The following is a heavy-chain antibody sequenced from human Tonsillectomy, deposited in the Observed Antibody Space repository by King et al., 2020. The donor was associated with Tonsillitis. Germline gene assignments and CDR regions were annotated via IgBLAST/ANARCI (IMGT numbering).Heavy chain of an antibody. Sequence: VQLVESGGGVVQSGRSLRLSCAASGFTFSNYAMHWVRQAPGKGLEWVAVMSYDGSNEDYADSVKGRFTISRDNSKNTLYLQMNSLRTEDTAVYYCAREDYGEHYFDYWGQGTLVTVSS. V-gene: IGHV3-30-3*01. CDR1: GFTFSNYA. J-gene: IGHJ4*02. D-gene: IGHD4-17*01. CDR3: AREDYGEHYFDY. CDR2: MSYDGSNE.